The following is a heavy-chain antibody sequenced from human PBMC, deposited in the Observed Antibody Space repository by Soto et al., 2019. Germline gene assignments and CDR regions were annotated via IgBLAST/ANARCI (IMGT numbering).Heavy chain of an antibody. CDR3: ARFSSGYPKSFFDY. CDR2: IFHSGST. CDR1: GYSITSGYY. V-gene: IGHV4-38-2*01. J-gene: IGHJ4*02. D-gene: IGHD3-22*01. Sequence: SETLSLTCAVSGYSITSGYYWGWIRQPPGEGLEWIASIFHSGSTYYNPSLKSRVTISVDTSKNQFSLRLSSVTAADTAVYYCARFSSGYPKSFFDYWGQGTLVTVSS.